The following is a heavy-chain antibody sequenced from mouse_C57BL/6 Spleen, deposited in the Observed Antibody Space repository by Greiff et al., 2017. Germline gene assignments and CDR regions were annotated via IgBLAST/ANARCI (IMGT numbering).Heavy chain of an antibody. CDR2: IYPGDGDT. CDR3: AREGDYGYDPFAY. J-gene: IGHJ3*01. CDR1: GYAFSSYW. Sequence: QVQLQQSGAELVKPGASVKISCKASGYAFSSYWMNWVKQRPGKGLEWIGQIYPGDGDTNYNGKFKGKATLTADKSSSTAYMQLSSLTSEDSAVYFCAREGDYGYDPFAYWGQGTLVTVSA. V-gene: IGHV1-80*01. D-gene: IGHD2-2*01.